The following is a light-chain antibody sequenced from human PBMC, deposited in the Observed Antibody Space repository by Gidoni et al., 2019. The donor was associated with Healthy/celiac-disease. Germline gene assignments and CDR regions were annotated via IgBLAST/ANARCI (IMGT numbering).Light chain of an antibody. Sequence: QSALTQPASVSGSPGQSITISSTGTSSDVGSYNLVSLYQQHPGKAPKLMIYEVSKRPSGVSNRFSGSKSGNTASLTISWLQAEDEADYYCCSYAGSSTFVVFGGGTKLTVL. J-gene: IGLJ2*01. V-gene: IGLV2-23*02. CDR1: SSDVGSYNL. CDR3: CSYAGSSTFVV. CDR2: EVS.